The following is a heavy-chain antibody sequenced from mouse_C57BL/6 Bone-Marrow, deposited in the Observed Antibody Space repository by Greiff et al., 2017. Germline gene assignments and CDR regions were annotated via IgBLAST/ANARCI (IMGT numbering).Heavy chain of an antibody. D-gene: IGHD2-3*01. V-gene: IGHV5-6*02. J-gene: IGHJ2*01. CDR3: ARHIDGCFDY. Sequence: EVMLVESGGDLVKPGGSLKLSCAASGFTFSSYGMSWVRQTPDKRLEWVATISSGGSYTYYPDSVKGRFTISRDNAKNTLYLQMSSLKSEDTAMYCCARHIDGCFDYWGQGTTLTVSS. CDR1: GFTFSSYG. CDR2: ISSGGSYT.